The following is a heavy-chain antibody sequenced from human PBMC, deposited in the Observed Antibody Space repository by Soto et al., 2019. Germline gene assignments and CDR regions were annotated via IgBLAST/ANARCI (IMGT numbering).Heavy chain of an antibody. CDR2: ISAYNGNT. CDR1: GYTFTSYY. J-gene: IGHJ6*02. CDR3: ARGEYYDFWSGYYPSPYYYGMDV. D-gene: IGHD3-3*01. V-gene: IGHV1-18*04. Sequence: GASMKVSCKASGYTFTSYYVHWVRQAPGQGLEWMGWISAYNGNTNYAQKLQGRVTMTTDTSTSTAYMELRSLRSDDTAVYYCARGEYYDFWSGYYPSPYYYGMDVWGQGTTVTVSS.